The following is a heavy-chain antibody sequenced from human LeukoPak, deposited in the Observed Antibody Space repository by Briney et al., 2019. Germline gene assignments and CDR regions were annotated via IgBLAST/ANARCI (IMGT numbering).Heavy chain of an antibody. V-gene: IGHV4-31*03. CDR3: ARIDYGDYPHPDY. CDR1: GGSISSGGYY. Sequence: SQTLSLTCTVSGGSISSGGYYWSWLRQHPGTGLEWIGYIYYSGSTYYNPSLKRRVTISVDTSKNQFSLKLSSVTAADTAVYYCARIDYGDYPHPDYWGQGTLVTVSS. J-gene: IGHJ4*02. D-gene: IGHD4-17*01. CDR2: IYYSGST.